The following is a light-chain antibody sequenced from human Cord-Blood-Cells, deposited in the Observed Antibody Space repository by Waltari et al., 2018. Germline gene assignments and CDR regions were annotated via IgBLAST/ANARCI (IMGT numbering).Light chain of an antibody. V-gene: IGLV2-23*02. J-gene: IGLJ1*01. CDR3: CSYAGSSTLV. Sequence: QSALTQPASVSGSPGQSLHISCTGNSRDVGIYTLASWYQQHPGQAPKLMIYEVSKRPSGVSNRFSGSKSGNTAALTISGRQAEDEANYYCCSYAGSSTLVFGTGTKVTVL. CDR2: EVS. CDR1: SRDVGIYTL.